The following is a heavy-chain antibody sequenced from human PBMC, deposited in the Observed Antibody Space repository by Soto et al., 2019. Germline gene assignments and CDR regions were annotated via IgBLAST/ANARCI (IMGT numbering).Heavy chain of an antibody. CDR1: GYTFTSYY. J-gene: IGHJ4*02. CDR2: INPSGGST. CDR3: ARDTRGYCSGGSCYWEFYFGY. D-gene: IGHD2-15*01. Sequence: ASVKVSCKASGYTFTSYYMHWVRQAPGQGLEWMGIINPSGGSTSYAQKFQGRVTMTRDTSTSTVYIELSSLRSEDTAVYYCARDTRGYCSGGSCYWEFYFGYWGQGTLVTVSS. V-gene: IGHV1-46*01.